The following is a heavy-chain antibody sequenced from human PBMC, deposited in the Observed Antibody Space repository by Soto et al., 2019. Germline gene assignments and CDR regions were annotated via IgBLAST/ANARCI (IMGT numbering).Heavy chain of an antibody. D-gene: IGHD6-19*01. CDR2: IKQDGGEK. V-gene: IGHV3-7*01. CDR1: GFTFSGSW. J-gene: IGHJ4*02. Sequence: EVQMVESGGGLVQPGGSLRLSCAASGFTFSGSWMNWVRQAPGKGLEWVANIKQDGGEKYYVDSVKGRFTISRDNAKNSLDLQMNSLRAEDTAVYYCARDRWWLVHWGQGTLVTVSS. CDR3: ARDRWWLVH.